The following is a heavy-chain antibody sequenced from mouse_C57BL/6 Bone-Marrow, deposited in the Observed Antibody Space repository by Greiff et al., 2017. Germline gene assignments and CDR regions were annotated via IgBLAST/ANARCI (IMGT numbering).Heavy chain of an antibody. V-gene: IGHV1-59*01. D-gene: IGHD4-1*01. CDR1: GYTFTSYW. J-gene: IGHJ3*01. CDR2: IDPSDSYT. Sequence: QVQLKQPGAELVRPGTSVKLSCKASGYTFTSYWMHWVKQRPGQGLEWIGVIDPSDSYTNYNQKFKGKATLTFYTSSSTAYMQLSSLTSEDSAVYYCAREFNWDGVAYWGQGTLVTVSA. CDR3: AREFNWDGVAY.